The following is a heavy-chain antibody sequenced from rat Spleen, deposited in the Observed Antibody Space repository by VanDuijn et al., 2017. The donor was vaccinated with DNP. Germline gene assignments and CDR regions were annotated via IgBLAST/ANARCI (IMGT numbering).Heavy chain of an antibody. J-gene: IGHJ4*01. CDR1: GFSLTSYN. CDR3: ASLHTTGITRDYAMDA. CDR2: IWNTGGT. V-gene: IGHV2-41*01. D-gene: IGHD1-9*01. Sequence: QVQLKESGPGLVQPSQTLSLTCTVAGFSLTSYNVHWVRQPPGKGLEWMGVIWNTGGTRYNSALKSRLSISKDTSKSQVFLKMNSLQTEDTATDYCASLHTTGITRDYAMDAWGQGTSVTVSS.